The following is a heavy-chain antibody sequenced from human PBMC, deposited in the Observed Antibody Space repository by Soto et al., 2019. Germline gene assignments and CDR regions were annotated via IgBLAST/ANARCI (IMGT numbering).Heavy chain of an antibody. CDR2: MNPNSGNT. D-gene: IGHD2-2*01. Sequence: ASVKVSCKASGYTFTSYDINWVRQATGQGLEWMGWMNPNSGNTGYAQKFQGRVTMTRNTSISTAYMELSSLRSEDTAVYYCARGSQRIEDIVVVPAAMRSPNWFDPWGQGTLVTVSS. V-gene: IGHV1-8*01. CDR1: GYTFTSYD. CDR3: ARGSQRIEDIVVVPAAMRSPNWFDP. J-gene: IGHJ5*02.